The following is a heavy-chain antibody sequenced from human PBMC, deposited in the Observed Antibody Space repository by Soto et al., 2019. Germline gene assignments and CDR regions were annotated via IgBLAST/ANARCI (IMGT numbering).Heavy chain of an antibody. J-gene: IGHJ4*02. CDR2: INPNSGGT. Sequence: ASVKVSCKASGYTFTGYYMHWVRQAPGQGLEWMGWINPNSGGTNCAQKFQGRVTMTRDTSISTAYMELRRLRSDDTAVYYCARGSGSGWYGDYRGQGTLVTVSS. CDR3: ARGSGSGWYGDY. V-gene: IGHV1-2*02. CDR1: GYTFTGYY. D-gene: IGHD6-19*01.